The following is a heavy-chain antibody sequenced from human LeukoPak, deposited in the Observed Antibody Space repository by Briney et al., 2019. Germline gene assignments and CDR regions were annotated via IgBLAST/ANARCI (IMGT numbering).Heavy chain of an antibody. V-gene: IGHV1-18*01. D-gene: IGHD3-9*01. J-gene: IGHJ4*02. CDR2: ISAYNGNT. CDR1: GYTFTNYG. CDR3: ARVGLGGYYDILTGTIDY. Sequence: ASVKVSCKASGYTFTNYGISWVRQAPGQGLEWMGWISAYNGNTNYAQKLQGRVTMTTDTSTSTAYMELRSLRSDDTAVYYCARVGLGGYYDILTGTIDYWGQGTLVTVSS.